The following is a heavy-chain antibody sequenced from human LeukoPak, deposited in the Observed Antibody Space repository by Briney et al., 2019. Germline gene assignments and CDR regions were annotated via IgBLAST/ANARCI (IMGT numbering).Heavy chain of an antibody. V-gene: IGHV4-4*07. CDR3: ARDSLYYDILTGYYP. CDR1: GGSISSCY. Sequence: SETLSLTCTVSGGSISSCYWSWIRQPAGKGLEWIGRIYTSGSTNYNPSLKSRVTMSVDTSKNQFSLKLSSVTAADTAVYYCARDSLYYDILTGYYPWGQGTLVTVSS. J-gene: IGHJ5*02. D-gene: IGHD3-9*01. CDR2: IYTSGST.